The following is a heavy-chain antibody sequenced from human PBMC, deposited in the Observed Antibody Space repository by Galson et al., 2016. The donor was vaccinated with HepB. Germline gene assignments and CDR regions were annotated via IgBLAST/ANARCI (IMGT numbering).Heavy chain of an antibody. CDR1: GFTFSSYG. V-gene: IGHV3-30*03. J-gene: IGHJ3*02. Sequence: SLRLSCAASGFTFSSYGMHWVRQAPGKGLDWVALITPEGSDTYYADAVKGRFTISRDNSKNTQSLQMNSLRAEDTAVYYCASLRSGSYAFDIWGQGTMVTVSS. CDR3: ASLRSGSYAFDI. CDR2: ITPEGSDT. D-gene: IGHD3-22*01.